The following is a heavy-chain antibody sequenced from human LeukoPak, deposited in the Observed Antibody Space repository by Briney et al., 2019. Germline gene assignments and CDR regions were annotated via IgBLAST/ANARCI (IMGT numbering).Heavy chain of an antibody. D-gene: IGHD2-15*01. CDR2: IYTSGIT. Sequence: SETLSLTRTVSGGSISNYYWNWIRQPAGKGLEWIGRIYTSGITNYNPSLKSRVTMSVDTSKNQFSLKLSSVTAADTAVYYCAREYSRAGTNLGYCSGDICYPYYLDFWGQGALVTVSS. J-gene: IGHJ4*02. V-gene: IGHV4-4*07. CDR1: GGSISNYY. CDR3: AREYSRAGTNLGYCSGDICYPYYLDF.